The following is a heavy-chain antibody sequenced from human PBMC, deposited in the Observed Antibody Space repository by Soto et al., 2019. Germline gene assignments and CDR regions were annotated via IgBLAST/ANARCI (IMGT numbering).Heavy chain of an antibody. D-gene: IGHD4-17*01. CDR2: IFYGGST. CDR1: GGSISSPSYN. J-gene: IGHJ4*02. Sequence: QLQESGPGLLKPSETLSLTCTVSGGSISSPSYNWGWVRQAPGKGPEWIGTIFYGGSTHYNPSLKSRHAISVDTSKSQVSLNLTSVTAADTAVYYCTTVASTHFDSWGQGAQVTVSS. V-gene: IGHV4-39*01. CDR3: TTVASTHFDS.